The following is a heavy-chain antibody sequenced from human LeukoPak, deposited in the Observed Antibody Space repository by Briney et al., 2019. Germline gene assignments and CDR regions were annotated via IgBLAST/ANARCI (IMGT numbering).Heavy chain of an antibody. V-gene: IGHV4-38-2*01. CDR1: GYSISSGYY. Sequence: PSETLSPTCAVSGYSISSGYYWGWIRQSPEKGLEWIGSIYHSGTTYYNPSLKSRVTISIDTSKNQFSLNLNSVTAADTAVYYCALKYYYDSSGYFYVGQWGQGILVTVSS. CDR2: IYHSGTT. CDR3: ALKYYYDSSGYFYVGQ. J-gene: IGHJ4*02. D-gene: IGHD3-22*01.